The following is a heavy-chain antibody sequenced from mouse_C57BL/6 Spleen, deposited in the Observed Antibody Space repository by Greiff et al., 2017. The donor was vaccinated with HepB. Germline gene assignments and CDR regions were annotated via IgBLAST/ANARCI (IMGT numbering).Heavy chain of an antibody. CDR3: SSYYYYGSSFPWFAY. D-gene: IGHD1-1*01. V-gene: IGHV5-9*01. J-gene: IGHJ3*01. CDR2: ISGGGGNT. CDR1: GFTFSSYT. Sequence: EVKLVESGGGLVKPGGSLKLSCAASGFTFSSYTMSWVRQTPEKRLEWVATISGGGGNTYYPDSVKGRFTIPRDNAQNTLYLQMSSLRSEATALYYCSSYYYYGSSFPWFAYWGQGTLVTVSA.